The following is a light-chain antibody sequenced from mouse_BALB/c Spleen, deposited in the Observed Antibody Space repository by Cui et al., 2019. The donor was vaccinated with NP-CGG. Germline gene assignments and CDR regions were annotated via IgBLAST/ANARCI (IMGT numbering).Light chain of an antibody. V-gene: IGLV1*01. Sequence: QAVVTQESALTTSPGETVTLTCRSSTGTVTPSNSANLVPETPPHFFPRLIGGTNNRAPGVPARFSGSLIGDKAALIITGAQTEDEAIYFCALWYSNHWVFGGGTKLTVL. CDR2: GTN. CDR3: ALWYSNHWV. CDR1: TGTVTPSNS. J-gene: IGLJ1*01.